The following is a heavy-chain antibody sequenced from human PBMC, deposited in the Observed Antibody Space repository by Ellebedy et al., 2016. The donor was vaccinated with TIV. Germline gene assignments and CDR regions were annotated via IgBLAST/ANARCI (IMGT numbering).Heavy chain of an antibody. J-gene: IGHJ3*02. D-gene: IGHD3-9*01. CDR2: IRSKSNSYAT. V-gene: IGHV3-73*01. Sequence: PGGSLRLSCAASGFTFSGSDMHWVRQASGKGLEWVGRIRSKSNSYATAYAASVKGRFTISRDDSKNTAYLQVNSLKTEDTAVYYCTSILGDAFDIWGQGTMVTVSS. CDR1: GFTFSGSD. CDR3: TSILGDAFDI.